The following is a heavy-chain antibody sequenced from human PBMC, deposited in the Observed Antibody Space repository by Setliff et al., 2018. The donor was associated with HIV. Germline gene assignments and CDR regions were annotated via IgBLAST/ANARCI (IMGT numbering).Heavy chain of an antibody. CDR2: IYYSGRTSHSGST. D-gene: IGHD3-22*01. Sequence: SETLSLTCTVSGNSITSGGYSWTWIRQPPGKALEWVGYIYYSGRTSHSGSTYYNPSVASRITISGDTSKNQFSLKLTSVTAADTAIYYCARENGWLFGWFDPWGQGTPVTVSS. CDR1: GNSITSGGYS. V-gene: IGHV4-30-4*08. J-gene: IGHJ5*02. CDR3: ARENGWLFGWFDP.